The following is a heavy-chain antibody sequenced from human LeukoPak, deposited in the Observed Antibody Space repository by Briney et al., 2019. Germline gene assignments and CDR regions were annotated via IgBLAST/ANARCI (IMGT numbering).Heavy chain of an antibody. Sequence: SETLSLTCTVSGGFISRGGYYWSWIRPHPGKGLEWIGYIYYSGRTYYNPSLKSRVTISVDTSKNQFSLKLSSVTAADTAVYYCARSRRSSGYLFDYWGQGTLVTVSS. CDR3: ARSRRSSGYLFDY. CDR2: IYYSGRT. D-gene: IGHD3-22*01. CDR1: GGFISRGGYY. J-gene: IGHJ4*02. V-gene: IGHV4-31*03.